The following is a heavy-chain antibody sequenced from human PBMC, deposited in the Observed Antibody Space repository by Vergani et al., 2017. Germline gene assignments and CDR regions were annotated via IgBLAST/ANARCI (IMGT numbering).Heavy chain of an antibody. V-gene: IGHV4-59*08. D-gene: IGHD6-19*01. CDR3: ARQGSGWYVHYYYGMDV. Sequence: QGQLQESGPGLVKPSETLSLTCTVSGGPISSYYWSWIRQPPGKGLEWIGYIYYSGSTNYNPSLKSRVTISVDTSKNQFSLKLSSVTAADTAVYYCARQGSGWYVHYYYGMDVWGQGTTVTVSS. J-gene: IGHJ6*02. CDR1: GGPISSYY. CDR2: IYYSGST.